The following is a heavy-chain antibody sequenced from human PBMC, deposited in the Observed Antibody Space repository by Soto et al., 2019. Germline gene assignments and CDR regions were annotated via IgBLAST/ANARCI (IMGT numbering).Heavy chain of an antibody. CDR2: VLSKADGGET. Sequence: EVQLVESGGGLVKPGGSLRLSCAASGFPFTNAWMSWVRQVPGKGLEWIAGVLSKADGGETDYAAPVKDRFTISRDDERTTLQLQMNSLRTEDTAVYYCTTYDYILGRDRYRFAYWGQGALVTGSP. CDR1: GFPFTNAW. V-gene: IGHV3-15*01. J-gene: IGHJ4*02. CDR3: TTYDYILGRDRYRFAY. D-gene: IGHD3-16*02.